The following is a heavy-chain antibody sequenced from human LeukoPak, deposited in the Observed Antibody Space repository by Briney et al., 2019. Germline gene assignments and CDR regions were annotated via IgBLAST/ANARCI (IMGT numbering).Heavy chain of an antibody. CDR1: GGSFSGYY. V-gene: IGHV4-34*01. CDR2: INHSGST. D-gene: IGHD2-2*01. Sequence: SETLSLTCAIYGGSFSGYYWSWIRQPPGKGLEWIGEINHSGSTKYNPSLKNRVTISVDTSKNQFSLKLSSVTAADTAVYYCARAHSTRRWFDPWGQGTLVTVSS. J-gene: IGHJ5*02. CDR3: ARAHSTRRWFDP.